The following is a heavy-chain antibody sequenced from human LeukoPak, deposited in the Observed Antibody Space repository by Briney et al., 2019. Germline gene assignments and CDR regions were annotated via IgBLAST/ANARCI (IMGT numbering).Heavy chain of an antibody. D-gene: IGHD2-2*01. J-gene: IGHJ4*02. CDR3: ARVEGDCSSTSCYVGYFDY. Sequence: ASVKVSCKASGYTFTSYGISWVRQAPGQGLERMGWISAYNGNTNYAQKLQGRVTMTTDTSTSTAYMELRSLRSDDTAVYYCARVEGDCSSTSCYVGYFDYWGQGTLVTVSS. V-gene: IGHV1-18*01. CDR2: ISAYNGNT. CDR1: GYTFTSYG.